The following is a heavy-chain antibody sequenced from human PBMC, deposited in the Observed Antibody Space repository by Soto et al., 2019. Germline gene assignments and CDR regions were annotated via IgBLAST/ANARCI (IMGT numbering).Heavy chain of an antibody. CDR3: ARGYDSSAYFYPLGDGMDV. CDR2: ISGRSGNS. D-gene: IGHD3-22*01. J-gene: IGHJ6*02. CDR1: GYSFANQA. V-gene: IGHV1-18*01. Sequence: QVQLVQSGTEVKKPGASVKVSCKTSGYSFANQAINWVRQAPGQGLEWVGRISGRSGNSNYPETVRGRVTMTTDTSTGTAYLELRALTTDDTAVYCCARGYDSSAYFYPLGDGMDVWGQGTTVTVSS.